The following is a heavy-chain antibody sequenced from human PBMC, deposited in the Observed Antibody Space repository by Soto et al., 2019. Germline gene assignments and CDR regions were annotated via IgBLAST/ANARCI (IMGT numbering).Heavy chain of an antibody. V-gene: IGHV1-3*01. CDR2: INAGNGNT. CDR3: ARARGSLGAFDI. Sequence: ASVKVSCKASGYTLNSYAMHWVRQAPGQRLEWMGWINAGNGNTNYAQKLQGRVTITTDTSTSTAYMELRSLRSDDTAVSYCARARGSLGAFDIWGQGTMVTVSS. J-gene: IGHJ3*02. CDR1: GYTLNSYA.